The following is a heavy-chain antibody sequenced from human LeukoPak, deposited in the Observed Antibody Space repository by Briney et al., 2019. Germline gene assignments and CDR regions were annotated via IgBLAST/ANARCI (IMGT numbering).Heavy chain of an antibody. J-gene: IGHJ4*02. Sequence: GASVKVSCKASGYTFTSYGISWVRQAPGQGLEWMGWISAYNGNTNYAQKLQGRVTMTTDTSTSTAYMELRSLRSDDTAVYYCVRQAKYYDILTGYQDYWGQGTLVTVSS. V-gene: IGHV1-18*01. CDR3: VRQAKYYDILTGYQDY. CDR1: GYTFTSYG. CDR2: ISAYNGNT. D-gene: IGHD3-9*01.